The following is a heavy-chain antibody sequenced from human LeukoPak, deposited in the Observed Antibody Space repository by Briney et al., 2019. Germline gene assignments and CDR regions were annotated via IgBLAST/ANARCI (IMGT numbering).Heavy chain of an antibody. D-gene: IGHD7-27*01. J-gene: IGHJ4*02. CDR1: GFTFSDYY. V-gene: IGHV3-11*04. CDR2: ISSSGSTM. CDR3: ARELGIRFDY. Sequence: GGSLRLSCAASGFTFSDYYMGWIRQAPGKGLEWVSYISSSGSTMYYADSVKGRFTISRDNARDSLYLQMNSLRAEDTAVYYCARELGIRFDYWGQGTLVTVSS.